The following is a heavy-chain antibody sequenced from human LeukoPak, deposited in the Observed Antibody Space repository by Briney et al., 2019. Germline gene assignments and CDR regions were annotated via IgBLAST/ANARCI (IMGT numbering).Heavy chain of an antibody. CDR3: ARGRQPAPYYYYGMEV. J-gene: IGHJ6*02. V-gene: IGHV4-34*01. Sequence: SETLSLTYVVYGGSFSGFYWSWIRQSPGRGLERIGEINHSGSTNYNPSLKSRVTISVDTSKNQFSLKLSFVTAADTAVYYCARGRQPAPYYYYGMEVWGQGTTVTVSS. CDR1: GGSFSGFY. CDR2: INHSGST. D-gene: IGHD6-13*01.